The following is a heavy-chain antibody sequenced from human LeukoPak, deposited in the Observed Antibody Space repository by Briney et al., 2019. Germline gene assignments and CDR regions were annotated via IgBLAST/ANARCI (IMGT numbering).Heavy chain of an antibody. CDR2: FDPEDGET. Sequence: APVKVSCKVSGYTLTELSMHWVRQAPGKGLEWMGGFDPEDGETIYAQKFQGRVTMTEDTSTDTAYMELSSLRSEDTAVYYCATVKYYYDSSGYYYDYWGQGTLVTVSS. D-gene: IGHD3-22*01. J-gene: IGHJ4*02. V-gene: IGHV1-24*01. CDR3: ATVKYYYDSSGYYYDY. CDR1: GYTLTELS.